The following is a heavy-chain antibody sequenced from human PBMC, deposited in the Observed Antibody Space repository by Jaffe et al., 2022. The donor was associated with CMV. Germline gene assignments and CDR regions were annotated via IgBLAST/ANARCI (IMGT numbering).Heavy chain of an antibody. CDR1: GFTFEDYA. D-gene: IGHD3-16*01. J-gene: IGHJ6*02. CDR2: ISWNSDNI. CDR3: AKGLAVVTTYYYFYGMDV. V-gene: IGHV3-9*01. Sequence: EVQLVESGGGLVQPGRSLRLSCAASGFTFEDYAMHWVRQAPGKGLEWVSGISWNSDNIGYADSVKGRFTISRDNAKNSLYLQMNSLTAEDTGLYYCAKGLAVVTTYYYFYGMDVWGQGSTVTVSS.